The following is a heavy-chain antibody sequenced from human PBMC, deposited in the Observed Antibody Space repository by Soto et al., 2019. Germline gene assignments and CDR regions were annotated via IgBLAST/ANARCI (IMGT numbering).Heavy chain of an antibody. V-gene: IGHV4-61*01. CDR3: ARGNIVVNFDY. J-gene: IGHJ4*02. D-gene: IGHD2-15*01. CDR1: GDTIYSDNYY. Sequence: PSETLSLTCTVSGDTIYSDNYYWSWIRQPPGKGLEWIGYIYYSGSTNYNPSLKSRVTISVDTSKNQFSLKLSSVTAADTAVYYCARGNIVVNFDYWGQGTLVTVSS. CDR2: IYYSGST.